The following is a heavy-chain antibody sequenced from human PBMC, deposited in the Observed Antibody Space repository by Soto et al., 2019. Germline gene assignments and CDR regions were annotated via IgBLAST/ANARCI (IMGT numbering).Heavy chain of an antibody. Sequence: SETLSLTCTVSGGYFSGYYWSWIRQPPGKGLEWIGEINQSGSTNYNPSLSSRLTISVDTSNNHFSLKVKSVTAADTAVYYCARFSGSYNDRYFDCWGQGILVTVSS. CDR2: INQSGST. V-gene: IGHV4-34*01. CDR3: ARFSGSYNDRYFDC. D-gene: IGHD1-26*01. J-gene: IGHJ4*02. CDR1: GGYFSGYY.